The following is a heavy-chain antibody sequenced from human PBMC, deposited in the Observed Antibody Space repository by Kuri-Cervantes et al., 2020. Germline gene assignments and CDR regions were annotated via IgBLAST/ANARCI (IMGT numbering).Heavy chain of an antibody. CDR2: ISWNSGSI. V-gene: IGHV3-9*01. J-gene: IGHJ4*02. CDR3: ARESGSSEY. D-gene: IGHD6-25*01. CDR1: GFTFDDYA. Sequence: SLKISCAASGFTFDDYAMHWVRQAPGKGLEWVSGISWNSGSIGYADSVKGRFTISRDNAKNSLFLQMNSLRAEDTAVYYCARESGSSEYWGQGTLVTVSS.